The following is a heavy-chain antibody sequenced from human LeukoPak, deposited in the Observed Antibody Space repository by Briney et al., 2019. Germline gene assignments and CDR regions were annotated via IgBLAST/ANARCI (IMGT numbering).Heavy chain of an antibody. CDR3: AREVIAVAGTGGLDY. D-gene: IGHD6-19*01. Sequence: ASVNVPCKASGYTFTSYYMHWVRQAPGQGLEWMGIINPSGGSTSYAQKFQGRVTTTRDTSTSTVYMELSSLRSEDTAVYYCAREVIAVAGTGGLDYWGQGTLVTVSS. J-gene: IGHJ4*02. CDR1: GYTFTSYY. CDR2: INPSGGST. V-gene: IGHV1-46*01.